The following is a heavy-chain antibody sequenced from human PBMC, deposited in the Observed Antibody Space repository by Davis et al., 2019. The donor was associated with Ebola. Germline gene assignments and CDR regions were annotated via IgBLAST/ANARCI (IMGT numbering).Heavy chain of an antibody. CDR2: MNPNSGNT. CDR3: ARVDSSSWYNVSDY. D-gene: IGHD6-13*01. CDR1: GYTFTSYD. V-gene: IGHV1-8*01. Sequence: ASVKVSCKASGYTFTSYDINWVRQATGQGLEWMGWMNPNSGNTGYAQKFQGRVTMTRNTSISTAYMELSSLRSEDTAVYYCARVDSSSWYNVSDYWGQGTLVTVSS. J-gene: IGHJ4*02.